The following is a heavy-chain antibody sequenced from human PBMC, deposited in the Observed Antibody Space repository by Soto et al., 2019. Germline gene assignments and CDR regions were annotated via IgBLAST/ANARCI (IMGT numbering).Heavy chain of an antibody. V-gene: IGHV4-61*01. CDR2: MSYSGST. CDR3: ARAYYVGSGRGRSMDV. CDR1: GGSVTTGSYY. Sequence: QVQLQESGPGLVKVSETLSLTCTVSGGSVTTGSYYWTWIRQPPGKGLEWVGYMSYSGSTNYNPSLKSRVTISVXTSKTXXXXKLSXVXXXXXAVYYCARAYYVGSGRGRSMDVWGQGTTVTVS. D-gene: IGHD3-10*01. J-gene: IGHJ6*02.